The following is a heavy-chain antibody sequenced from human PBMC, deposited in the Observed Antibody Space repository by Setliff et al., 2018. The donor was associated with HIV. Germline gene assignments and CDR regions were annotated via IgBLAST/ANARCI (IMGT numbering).Heavy chain of an antibody. Sequence: SETLSLTCAVSGGSFSGYYWSWIRQPPGKGLEWIGEINQSGGINYNPSLKSRVTISIDTFKNQFSMKLYSVTAADTAVYYCATASGYDLFMGAFDIWGQGTMVTGSS. CDR1: GGSFSGYY. J-gene: IGHJ3*02. D-gene: IGHD5-12*01. V-gene: IGHV4-34*01. CDR2: INQSGGI. CDR3: ATASGYDLFMGAFDI.